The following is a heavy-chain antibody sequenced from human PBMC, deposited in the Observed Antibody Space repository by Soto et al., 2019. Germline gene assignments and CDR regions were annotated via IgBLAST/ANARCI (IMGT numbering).Heavy chain of an antibody. V-gene: IGHV3-23*01. J-gene: IGHJ4*02. CDR1: GFTFSSYA. CDR3: AKGTYDSSGYPDY. CDR2: ISGSGGST. D-gene: IGHD3-22*01. Sequence: VGSLRLSCSASGFTFSSYAMSWVRQAPGKGLEWVSAISGSGGSTYYADSVKGRFTISRDNSKNTLYLQMNSLRAEDTAVYYCAKGTYDSSGYPDYWGQGTLVTVSS.